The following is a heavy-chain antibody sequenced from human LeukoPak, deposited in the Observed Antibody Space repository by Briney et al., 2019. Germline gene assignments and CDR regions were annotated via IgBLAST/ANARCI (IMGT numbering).Heavy chain of an antibody. D-gene: IGHD5-12*01. CDR3: ARATSSYFYYMDV. CDR2: TYTSGST. Sequence: SETLSLTCTVSGGSISSGSYYWSWFRQPAEKGLEWIGRTYTSGSTYYNPSLKSRVTISADTSKNQFSLSVSSVTAADTAVYYCARATSSYFYYMDVWGKGTTVTISS. V-gene: IGHV4-61*02. CDR1: GGSISSGSYY. J-gene: IGHJ6*03.